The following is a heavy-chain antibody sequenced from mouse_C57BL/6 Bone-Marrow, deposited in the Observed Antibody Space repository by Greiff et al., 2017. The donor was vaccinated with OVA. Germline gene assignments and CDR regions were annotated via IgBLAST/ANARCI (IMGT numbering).Heavy chain of an antibody. D-gene: IGHD1-1*01. Sequence: VQLQQSGAELVRPGTSVKVSCKASGYAFTNYLIEWVKQRPGQGLEWIGVINPGSGGTNYNEKFKGKATLTADKSSSTAYMQLSSLTSEDSAVYFCAGATVVARGDYWGQGTTLTVSS. CDR2: INPGSGGT. CDR1: GYAFTNYL. J-gene: IGHJ2*01. V-gene: IGHV1-54*01. CDR3: AGATVVARGDY.